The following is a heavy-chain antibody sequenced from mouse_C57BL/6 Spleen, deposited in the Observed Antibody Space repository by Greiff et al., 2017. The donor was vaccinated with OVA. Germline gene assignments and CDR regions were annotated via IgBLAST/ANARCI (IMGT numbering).Heavy chain of an antibody. CDR3: ARDRLPGGYFDV. J-gene: IGHJ1*03. V-gene: IGHV5-4*01. D-gene: IGHD2-10*01. CDR2: ISDGGSYT. CDR1: GFTFSSYA. Sequence: EVKLEESGGGLVKPGGSLKLSCAASGFTFSSYAMSWVRQTPEKRLEWVATISDGGSYTYYPDNVKGRFTISRDNAKNNLYLQMSHLKSEDTAMYYCARDRLPGGYFDVWGTGTTVTVSS.